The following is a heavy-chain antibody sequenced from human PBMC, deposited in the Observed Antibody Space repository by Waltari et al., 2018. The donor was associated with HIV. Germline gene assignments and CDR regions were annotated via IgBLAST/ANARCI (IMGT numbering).Heavy chain of an antibody. CDR2: INPNSGGT. D-gene: IGHD2-8*01. CDR3: AREAPMLYEGGFGF. J-gene: IGHJ4*02. CDR1: GYSFTVYY. Sequence: QVQLVQSGAEVKKPGASVKVSCKASGYSFTVYYMHWVRQAPGQGLEWMGRINPNSGGTNYAQKFQGRVTMTRDTSISTAYMELSRLRSDDTAVYYCAREAPMLYEGGFGFWGQGTLVTVSS. V-gene: IGHV1-2*02.